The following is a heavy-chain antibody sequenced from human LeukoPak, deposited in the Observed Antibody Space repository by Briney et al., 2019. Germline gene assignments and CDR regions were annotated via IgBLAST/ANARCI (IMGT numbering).Heavy chain of an antibody. V-gene: IGHV3-48*03. CDR1: GFTFSSYE. Sequence: GGSLRLSCAASGFTFSSYEMNWVRQAPGKGLEWVSYISSSGSTIYYADSVKGRFTISRDNAKNSLYLQMNSLRAEDTAVYYCARGGGITMIVVVITPPDAFDIWGQGTMVTVSS. D-gene: IGHD3-22*01. CDR3: ARGGGITMIVVVITPPDAFDI. J-gene: IGHJ3*02. CDR2: ISSSGSTI.